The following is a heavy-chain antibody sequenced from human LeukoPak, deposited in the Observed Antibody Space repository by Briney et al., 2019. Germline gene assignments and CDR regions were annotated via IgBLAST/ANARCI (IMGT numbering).Heavy chain of an antibody. CDR3: ARTYYYMDV. V-gene: IGHV4-59*01. J-gene: IGHJ6*03. CDR2: IYYSGST. CDR1: GGSISSYY. Sequence: SETLSLTCTVSGGSISSYYWSWIRQPPGKGLEWIGYIYYSGSTNYNPSLKSRVTISVDTSKNQFSLKLSSVTAADTAVYYCARTYYYMDVWGKGTTVTISS.